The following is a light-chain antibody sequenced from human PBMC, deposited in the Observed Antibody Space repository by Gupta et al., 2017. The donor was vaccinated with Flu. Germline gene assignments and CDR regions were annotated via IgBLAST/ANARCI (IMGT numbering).Light chain of an antibody. V-gene: IGKV3D-15*01. CDR1: QSVRSN. CDR3: QQYHNWPPIT. CDR2: DAS. J-gene: IGKJ4*01. Sequence: ATLSVSLGERATLSCRTSQSVRSNLAWLQQKPGQAPRLLIYDASTRATDIPARFSGSGSGTEXTLTISXLQSEDCAVYYCQQYHNWPPITFGXGTKVEIK.